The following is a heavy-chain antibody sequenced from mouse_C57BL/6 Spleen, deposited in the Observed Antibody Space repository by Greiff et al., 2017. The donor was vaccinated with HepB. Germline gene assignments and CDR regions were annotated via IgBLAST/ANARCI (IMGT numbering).Heavy chain of an antibody. CDR2: IDPSDSYT. CDR1: GYTFTSYW. Sequence: QVQLQQSGAELVRPGPSVKLSCKASGYTFTSYWMHWVKQRPGQGLEWIGVIDPSDSYTNYNQKFKGKATLTVDTSSSTAYMQLSSLTSEDSAVYYCASLYYYGSEGLAWFAYWGQGTLVTVSA. D-gene: IGHD1-1*01. J-gene: IGHJ3*01. V-gene: IGHV1-59*01. CDR3: ASLYYYGSEGLAWFAY.